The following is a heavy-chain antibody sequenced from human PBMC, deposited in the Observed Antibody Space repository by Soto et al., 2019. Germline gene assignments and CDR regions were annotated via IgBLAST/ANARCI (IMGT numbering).Heavy chain of an antibody. J-gene: IGHJ6*02. CDR1: GGTFSRYA. V-gene: IGHV1-69*13. CDR2: IIPIFGTA. D-gene: IGHD2-2*02. Sequence: ASVKVSCKASGGTFSRYAISWVRQAPGQGLEWMGGIIPIFGTANYAQKFQGRVTITADESTSTAYMELSSLRSEDTAVYYCARDEVRCSSTSCYTAWDYYYGMDVWGQGTTVTVSS. CDR3: ARDEVRCSSTSCYTAWDYYYGMDV.